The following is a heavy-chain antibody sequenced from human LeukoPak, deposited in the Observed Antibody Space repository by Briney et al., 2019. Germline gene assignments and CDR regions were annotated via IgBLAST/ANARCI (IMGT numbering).Heavy chain of an antibody. V-gene: IGHV4-34*01. CDR1: GGSFSGYY. CDR3: ASTLDVGVGSSSGGSCYPIYYYGMDV. Sequence: SETLSLTFAVYGGSFSGYYWSWIRQPPGKGLEWIGEINHSGSTNYNPSLKSRVTISVDTSKNQFSLQLSSVTAADTAVYYCASTLDVGVGSSSGGSCYPIYYYGMDVWGQGTTVTVSS. J-gene: IGHJ6*02. D-gene: IGHD2-15*01. CDR2: INHSGST.